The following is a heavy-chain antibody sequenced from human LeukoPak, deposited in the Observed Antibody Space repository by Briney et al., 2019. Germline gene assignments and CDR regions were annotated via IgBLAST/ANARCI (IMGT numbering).Heavy chain of an antibody. V-gene: IGHV1-8*01. D-gene: IGHD3-10*01. CDR3: AKSNGYGLVDI. CDR1: GYSFTSHD. J-gene: IGHJ3*02. CDR2: INPNTGNT. Sequence: ASVQVSCKASGYSFTSHDINWVRQATGQGLEWMGWINPNTGNTGYAQNFQGRVTITRDTSISTAYMELSSLRPEDTAVYYCAKSNGYGLVDIWGQGTMVTVSS.